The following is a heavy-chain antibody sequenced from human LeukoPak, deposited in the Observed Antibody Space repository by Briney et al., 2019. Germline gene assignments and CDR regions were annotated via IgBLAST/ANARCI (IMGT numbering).Heavy chain of an antibody. Sequence: PSETLSLTCTVSGGSISSSSYYWGWIRQPPGKGLEWIGSIYYSGSTYYNPSLKSRVTISVDTSKNQFSLKLSSVTAADTAVYYCAGEEELELRNWFDPWGQGTLVTVSS. CDR2: IYYSGST. CDR1: GGSISSSSYY. CDR3: AGEEELELRNWFDP. J-gene: IGHJ5*02. V-gene: IGHV4-39*07. D-gene: IGHD1-7*01.